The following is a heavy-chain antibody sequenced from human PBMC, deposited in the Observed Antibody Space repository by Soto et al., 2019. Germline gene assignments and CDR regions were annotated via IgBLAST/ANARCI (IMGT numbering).Heavy chain of an antibody. CDR3: ARDGNFAFRGYSFAFDL. CDR1: GYRFTNYY. V-gene: IGHV1-2*06. D-gene: IGHD5-18*01. J-gene: IGHJ4*02. Sequence: QVQLVQSGAEVKKPGASVRVSCEASGYRFTNYYIHWVRQAPGQGLEWMGRMNIDTGGTTFAQNFQGRVTMTRDTSISTADMELSSVKSDDTAIYYCARDGNFAFRGYSFAFDLWGQGTLVTVSS. CDR2: MNIDTGGT.